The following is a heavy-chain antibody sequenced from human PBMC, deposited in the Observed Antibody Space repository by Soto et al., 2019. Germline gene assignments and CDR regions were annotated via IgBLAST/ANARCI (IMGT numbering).Heavy chain of an antibody. CDR1: GFTFSSYS. D-gene: IGHD6-19*01. CDR3: ARIRVAAADATPYYYYGMDV. V-gene: IGHV3-21*01. Sequence: PGGSLRLSCAASGFTFSSYSMNWVRQAPGKGLEWVSSISSSSYIYYADSVKGRFTISRDNAKNSLYLQMNSLRAEDTAVYYCARIRVAAADATPYYYYGMDVWGQGTTVTVSS. CDR2: ISSSSYI. J-gene: IGHJ6*02.